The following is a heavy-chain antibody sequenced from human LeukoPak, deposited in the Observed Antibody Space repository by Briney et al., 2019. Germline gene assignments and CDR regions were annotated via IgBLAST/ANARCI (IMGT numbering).Heavy chain of an antibody. V-gene: IGHV1-2*06. D-gene: IGHD1-26*01. CDR3: ARDRRYSGSYPLGY. CDR2: INPNSGGT. CDR1: GYTFTGYY. J-gene: IGHJ4*02. Sequence: GASVKVSCKASGYTFTGYYMHWVRQAPGQGLEWMGRINPNSGGTNYAQKFQGRVTMTRDTSISTAYMELSRLRSDDTAVFYCARDRRYSGSYPLGYWGQGTLVTVSS.